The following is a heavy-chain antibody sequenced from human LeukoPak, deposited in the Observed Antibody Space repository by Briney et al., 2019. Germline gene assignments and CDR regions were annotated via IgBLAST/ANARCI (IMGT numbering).Heavy chain of an antibody. CDR3: ASRKLGNDY. D-gene: IGHD7-27*01. V-gene: IGHV4-59*02. CDR1: GGSVSDYH. Sequence: SETLSPTCTVSGGSVSDYHWSWIRQSPGKGLEWIGYIYYTGTSYNPSLKSRVTISADTSKNQFSLNLSSVTAADTAVYYCASRKLGNDYWGQGTLVTVSS. CDR2: IYYTGT. J-gene: IGHJ4*02.